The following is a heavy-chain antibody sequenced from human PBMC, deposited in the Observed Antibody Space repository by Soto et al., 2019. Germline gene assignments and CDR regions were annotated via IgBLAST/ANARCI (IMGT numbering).Heavy chain of an antibody. CDR3: ARLRNHYFMDV. Sequence: QVQLHESVPGLVKPSETLSLTCSVSGVSISGLYCTWVRQPPGRGLEWIGWIYYIWITTYHPSLMSRVTISVDTSKNQFSLKLSSVTAADTAIYYCARLRNHYFMDVWGKGTTVTVS. CDR2: IYYIWIT. CDR1: GVSISGLY. V-gene: IGHV4-59*08. J-gene: IGHJ6*03.